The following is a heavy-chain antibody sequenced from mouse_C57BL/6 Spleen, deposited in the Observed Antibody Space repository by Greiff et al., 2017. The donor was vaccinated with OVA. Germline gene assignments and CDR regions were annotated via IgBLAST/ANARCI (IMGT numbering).Heavy chain of an antibody. J-gene: IGHJ4*01. Sequence: EVKLMESGPGLVKPSQSLSLTCSVTGYSITSGYYWNWIRQFPGNKLEWMGYISYDGSNNYNPSLKNRISITRDTSKNQFFLKLNSVTTEDTATYYCARDGYDDGYAMDYWGQGTSVTVSS. V-gene: IGHV3-6*01. CDR3: ARDGYDDGYAMDY. CDR1: GYSITSGYY. D-gene: IGHD2-2*01. CDR2: ISYDGSN.